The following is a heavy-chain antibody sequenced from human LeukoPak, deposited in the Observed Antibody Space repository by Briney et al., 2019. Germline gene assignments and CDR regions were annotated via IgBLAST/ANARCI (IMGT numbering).Heavy chain of an antibody. CDR3: ARVPSDSSGYYWSDY. CDR2: INPNSGGT. J-gene: IGHJ4*02. D-gene: IGHD3-22*01. CDR1: GYTFTGYY. Sequence: ASVKVSCKASGYTFTGYYMHWVRQAPGQGLEWMGWINPNSGGTNYAQKFQGRVTMTRDTSISTAYMELSRLRSDDTAVYYCARVPSDSSGYYWSDYWGQGTLVTVSS. V-gene: IGHV1-2*02.